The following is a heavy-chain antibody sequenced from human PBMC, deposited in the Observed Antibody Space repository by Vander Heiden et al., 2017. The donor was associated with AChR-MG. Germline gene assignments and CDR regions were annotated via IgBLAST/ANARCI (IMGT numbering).Heavy chain of an antibody. Sequence: QVQLVESGGGVVQPGMSLRLSCAASAFTFNNFGMHWVRQAPGKGPESVAIISYDGNDKYYKDSVKGRFTISRDNSKNTLSVQMNSLRPEDTAVYYCVKGADYFSMDVWGHGTTVTVSS. CDR1: AFTFNNFG. CDR2: ISYDGNDK. CDR3: VKGADYFSMDV. D-gene: IGHD6-19*01. J-gene: IGHJ6*02. V-gene: IGHV3-30*18.